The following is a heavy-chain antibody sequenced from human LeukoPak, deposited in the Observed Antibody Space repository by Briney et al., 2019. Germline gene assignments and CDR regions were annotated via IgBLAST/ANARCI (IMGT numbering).Heavy chain of an antibody. CDR1: GYTFTSDY. Sequence: ASVNVSCKASGYTFTSDYMNWVRQAPGQGLEWMGIVHSSGGVIKYAQEFQDRLTVTRDTSTSTIYMELSSLRSEDTAVYYCAGSPHQRNWFDPWGQGTLVSVSS. CDR3: AGSPHQRNWFDP. V-gene: IGHV1-46*01. CDR2: VHSSGGVI. J-gene: IGHJ5*02. D-gene: IGHD1-26*01.